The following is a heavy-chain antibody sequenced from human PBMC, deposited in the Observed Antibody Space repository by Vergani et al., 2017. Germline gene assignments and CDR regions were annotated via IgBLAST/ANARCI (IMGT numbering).Heavy chain of an antibody. CDR3: ARERNAYYDFWSGYYTQYYFDY. Sequence: EVQLVESGGGFLQPGGSLRLSCAASGFTFDDYGMSWVRQAPGKGLEWVSGINWNGGSTGYADSVKGRFTISRDNAKNSLYLQMNSLRAEDTALYYCARERNAYYDFWSGYYTQYYFDYWGQGTLVTVSS. CDR2: INWNGGST. D-gene: IGHD3-3*01. CDR1: GFTFDDYG. V-gene: IGHV3-20*04. J-gene: IGHJ4*02.